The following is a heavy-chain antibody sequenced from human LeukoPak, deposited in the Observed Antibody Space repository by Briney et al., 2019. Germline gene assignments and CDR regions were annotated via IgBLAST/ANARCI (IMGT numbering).Heavy chain of an antibody. V-gene: IGHV3-23*01. D-gene: IGHD6-13*01. Sequence: PGGSLRLSCAASGFTFSNYAMSWVRQAPGKGLEWVSGINERGGNTYYADSVKGRFTISRDNSKDTLYVLMDSLRVEDTAVYYCAEEIAAVGIPVLDYWGQGTLVTVSS. CDR2: INERGGNT. CDR1: GFTFSNYA. J-gene: IGHJ4*02. CDR3: AEEIAAVGIPVLDY.